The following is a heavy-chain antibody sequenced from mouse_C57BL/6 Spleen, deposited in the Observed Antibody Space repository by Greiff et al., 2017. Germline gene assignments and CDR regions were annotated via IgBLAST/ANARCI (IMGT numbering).Heavy chain of an antibody. Sequence: EVQGVESGGGLVQPGGSMQLSCVASGFTFSNYCMNWVRQSPEKGLEWVVQIRLKSDNYATHYSDSVKGRFTSSRDDSKSSVYLQMNNLRAEATGMYYCTRVLITTVVDDFDYWGQGTTLTVSS. D-gene: IGHD1-1*01. CDR2: IRLKSDNYAT. CDR3: TRVLITTVVDDFDY. V-gene: IGHV6-3*01. J-gene: IGHJ2*01. CDR1: GFTFSNYC.